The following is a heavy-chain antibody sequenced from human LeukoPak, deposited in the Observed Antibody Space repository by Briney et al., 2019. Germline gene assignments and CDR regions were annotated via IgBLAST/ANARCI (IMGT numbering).Heavy chain of an antibody. CDR1: GGSFSGYY. D-gene: IGHD6-6*01. V-gene: IGHV4-34*01. Sequence: SETLSLTCAVYGGSFSGYYWSWIRQPPGKGLEWIGEIDHSGSANYNPSLKSRVTMSVDTSKNQFSLKLSSVTAADTAAYYCARGYSSSSSSLYYYYMDVWGRGATVTVSS. J-gene: IGHJ6*03. CDR3: ARGYSSSSSSLYYYYMDV. CDR2: IDHSGSA.